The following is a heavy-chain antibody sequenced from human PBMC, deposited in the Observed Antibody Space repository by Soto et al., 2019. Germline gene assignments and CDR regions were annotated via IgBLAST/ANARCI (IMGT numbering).Heavy chain of an antibody. D-gene: IGHD3-3*01. CDR1: GFTFSDHE. CDR3: ARDRSLIFAVPPYGMDV. J-gene: IGHJ6*02. V-gene: IGHV3-48*03. Sequence: GSLRLSCVVSGFTFSDHEMNWVRQAPGKGPEWISRISESGGTTSYADSVKGRFTISRDNARDSLYLHMNNLRAEDTAIYYCARDRSLIFAVPPYGMDVWGQGTTVTVS. CDR2: ISESGGTT.